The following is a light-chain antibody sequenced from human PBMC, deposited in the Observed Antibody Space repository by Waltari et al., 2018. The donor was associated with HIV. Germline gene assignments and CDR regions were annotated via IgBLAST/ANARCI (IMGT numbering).Light chain of an antibody. V-gene: IGLV2-14*03. CDR1: STDVGGYNY. CDR3: ESYTSTSVWV. J-gene: IGLJ3*02. Sequence: QSALTQPASVSGCPGQSLTISCTGSSTDVGGYNYVSWYQHHPGKAPRLMIYDVSTRPSGVSDRFSGSKSGDTASLTISGLQPEDEADYYCESYTSTSVWVFGGGTRLTVL. CDR2: DVS.